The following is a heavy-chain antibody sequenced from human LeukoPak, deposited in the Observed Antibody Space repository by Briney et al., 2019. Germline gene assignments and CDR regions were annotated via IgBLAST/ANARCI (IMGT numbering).Heavy chain of an antibody. V-gene: IGHV1-18*01. CDR1: GYTFTSHG. CDR3: ARDLWPRITGTTIPHI. Sequence: GASVKVSCKASGYTFTSHGISRVRQAPGQGLEWMGWISTYNGNTNYAQKLQGRVSMTTDTSTSTAYMDLRSLRSDDTAVYYCARDLWPRITGTTIPHIWGQGTMVTVSS. CDR2: ISTYNGNT. J-gene: IGHJ3*02. D-gene: IGHD1-20*01.